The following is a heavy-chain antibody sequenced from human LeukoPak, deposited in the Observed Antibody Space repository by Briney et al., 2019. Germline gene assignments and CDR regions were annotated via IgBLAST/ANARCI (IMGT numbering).Heavy chain of an antibody. CDR1: GGSFSGYY. CDR2: INHSGST. J-gene: IGHJ4*02. Sequence: SETLSLTCAVYGGSFSGYYWSWIRQPPGKGLEWIGEINHSGSTNYNPSLKSRVTISVDTSKNQFSLKLSSVTAADTAVYYCAKFFLLSSSSSNYWGQGTLVTVSS. CDR3: AKFFLLSSSSSNY. D-gene: IGHD6-6*01. V-gene: IGHV4-34*01.